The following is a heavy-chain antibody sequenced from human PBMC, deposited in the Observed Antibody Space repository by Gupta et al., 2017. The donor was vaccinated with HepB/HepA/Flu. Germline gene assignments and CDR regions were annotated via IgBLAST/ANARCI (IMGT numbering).Heavy chain of an antibody. D-gene: IGHD2-21*01. V-gene: IGHV3-23*01. J-gene: IGHJ4*02. CDR1: GIPLSNHA. CDR3: AKDHRREIMAMIPHFDC. Sequence: EENLLESGGALVQPGGSLRLSCAASGIPLSNHAMSWVRQVPGKGLEWVSTLSGTSTFYADSVEGRFTIYRDNSQNTLFLQMNSLRAEDTAIYFCAKDHRREIMAMIPHFDCWGQGTLVTVSS. CDR2: LSGTST.